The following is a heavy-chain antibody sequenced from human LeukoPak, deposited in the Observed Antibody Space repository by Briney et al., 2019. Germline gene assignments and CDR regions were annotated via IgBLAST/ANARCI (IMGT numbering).Heavy chain of an antibody. CDR1: GGSISSYY. V-gene: IGHV4-59*01. D-gene: IGHD5-18*01. J-gene: IGHJ4*02. CDR2: IYYSGST. CDR3: ASHGGGYSYGLGVDY. Sequence: SETLSLTCTVSGGSISSYYWSWIRQPPGKGLEWIGYIYYSGSTNYNPSPKSRVTISVDTSKNQFSLKLSSVTAADTAVYYCASHGGGYSYGLGVDYWGQGTLVTVSS.